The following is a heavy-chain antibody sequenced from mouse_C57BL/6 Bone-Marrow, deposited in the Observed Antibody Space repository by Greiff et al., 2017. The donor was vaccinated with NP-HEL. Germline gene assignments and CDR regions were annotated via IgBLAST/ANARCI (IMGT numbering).Heavy chain of an antibody. V-gene: IGHV1-26*01. J-gene: IGHJ4*01. CDR3: ARADSYGLYYALDY. D-gene: IGHD1-1*01. CDR2: INPNNGGT. CDR1: GYTFTDYY. Sequence: EVQLQQSGPELVKPGASVKISCKASGYTFTDYYMNWVKQSHGQSLEWIGDINPNNGGTRYNQKFKGKATLTVDTSSSTAYMQLRSLTSEDSAVYYCARADSYGLYYALDYGDQGTSVPVSS.